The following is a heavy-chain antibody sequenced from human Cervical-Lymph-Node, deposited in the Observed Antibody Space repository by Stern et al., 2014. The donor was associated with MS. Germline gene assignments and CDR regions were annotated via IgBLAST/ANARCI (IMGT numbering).Heavy chain of an antibody. CDR1: GFSLSTNVVA. CDR3: THVIVTYYRFDY. Sequence: QVTLRESGPTLVKPTQTLTLTCTFSGFSLSTNVVAEGWIRQPPGKALEWLALIYWDDDKRYSPSLKSRLTIAKDTSKNQVVLTMTNMDPVDTATYYCTHVIVTYYRFDYWGQGTLVTVSS. D-gene: IGHD3-22*01. J-gene: IGHJ4*02. V-gene: IGHV2-5*02. CDR2: IYWDDDK.